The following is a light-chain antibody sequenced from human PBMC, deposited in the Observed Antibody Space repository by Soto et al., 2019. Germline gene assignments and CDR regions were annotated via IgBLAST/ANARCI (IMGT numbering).Light chain of an antibody. CDR1: QSVSSSY. V-gene: IGKV3-20*01. CDR2: GAS. CDR3: QQYNNWPWT. J-gene: IGKJ1*01. Sequence: EIVLTQSPGTLSLSPGERATLSFRASQSVSSSYLAWYQQKPGQAPRLLIYGASSRATGIPDRFSGSGSGTDFTLTISRLEPEDFAVYYCQQYNNWPWTFGQGTKVDI.